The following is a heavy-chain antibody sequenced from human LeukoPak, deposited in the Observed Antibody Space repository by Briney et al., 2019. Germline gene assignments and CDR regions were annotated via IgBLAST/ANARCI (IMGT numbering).Heavy chain of an antibody. CDR3: ARDRAVYSDSRGYYPDAFDI. J-gene: IGHJ3*02. CDR1: GFSFSTHG. CDR2: IWYDGSNK. V-gene: IGHV3-33*01. Sequence: GGSLRLSRAASGFSFSTHGMLWVRQAPGKGLEWVAVIWYDGSNKYYADSVKGRFTISRDNAKNSLYLQMNSLRAEDTAMYYCARDRAVYSDSRGYYPDAFDIWGQGTMVTVSS. D-gene: IGHD3-22*01.